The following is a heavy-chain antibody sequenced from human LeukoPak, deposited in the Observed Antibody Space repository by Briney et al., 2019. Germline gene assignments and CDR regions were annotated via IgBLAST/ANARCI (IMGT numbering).Heavy chain of an antibody. Sequence: GGSLRLSCAASGFTFSSYSMNWVRQAPGKGLEWVSSISSSSSYIYYADSVKGRFTISRDNSKNTLYLQMNSLRAEDTAVYYCATLTSRVWFGELPKTDAFDIWGHGTMVTVSS. CDR2: ISSSSSYI. J-gene: IGHJ3*02. D-gene: IGHD3-10*01. V-gene: IGHV3-21*01. CDR3: ATLTSRVWFGELPKTDAFDI. CDR1: GFTFSSYS.